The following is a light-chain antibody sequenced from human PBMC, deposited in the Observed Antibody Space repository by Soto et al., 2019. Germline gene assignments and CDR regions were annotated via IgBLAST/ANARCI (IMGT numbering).Light chain of an antibody. CDR3: QQSYTNPWT. CDR2: AAS. Sequence: DIRLTQSPSSLSVSVGDGVTITCRASETINNYLNWYQQKPGRAPKLLMHAASTLQSGVPSRFSGSGSGTDFTLTISSLQPEDFATYSCQQSYTNPWTFGLGTRVEI. J-gene: IGKJ1*01. CDR1: ETINNY. V-gene: IGKV1-39*01.